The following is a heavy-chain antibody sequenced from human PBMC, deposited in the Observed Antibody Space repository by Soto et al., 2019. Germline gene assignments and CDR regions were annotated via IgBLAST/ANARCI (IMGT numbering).Heavy chain of an antibody. CDR2: ISAYNGNT. CDR1: GYTFTSYG. D-gene: IGHD3-22*01. CDR3: ARVTYKGDHYYDSSGYYGR. J-gene: IGHJ4*02. V-gene: IGHV1-18*01. Sequence: ASVKVSCKASGYTFTSYGISWVRQAPGQGLEWMGWISAYNGNTNYAQKLQGRVTMTTDTSTSTAYMELRSLRSDDTAVYYCARVTYKGDHYYDSSGYYGRWGQGTLVTVSS.